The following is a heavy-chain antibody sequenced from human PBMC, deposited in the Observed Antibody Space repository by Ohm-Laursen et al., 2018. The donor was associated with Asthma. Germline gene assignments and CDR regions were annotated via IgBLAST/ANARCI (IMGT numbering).Heavy chain of an antibody. J-gene: IGHJ6*02. D-gene: IGHD4-11*01. CDR1: GFTFRSYA. CDR2: SGTYFDGGLK. Sequence: SLRLSCTASGFTFRSYAIHWVRQAPGKGLEWVAVSGTYFDGGLKYYADSVNGRFTVSRDNSKNTLYLQMNSLRAEDTAVYYCASSHSNYGYYYYGMDVWGQGTTVTVSS. V-gene: IGHV3-30-3*01. CDR3: ASSHSNYGYYYYGMDV.